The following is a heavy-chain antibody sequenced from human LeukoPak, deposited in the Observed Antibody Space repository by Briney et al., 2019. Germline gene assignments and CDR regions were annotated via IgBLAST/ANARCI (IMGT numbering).Heavy chain of an antibody. CDR3: ARPYYYDSRIDP. Sequence: PSETLSLICSVSGGSMSGGDYYWSWIRQPPGKGLEWIAYMYYSGSTYYNPSLKSRVTMSADTSKNQLSLKLSSVTAADTAVYYCARPYYYDSRIDPWGQGILVTVSS. CDR2: MYYSGST. CDR1: GGSMSGGDYY. V-gene: IGHV4-30-4*01. D-gene: IGHD3-22*01. J-gene: IGHJ5*02.